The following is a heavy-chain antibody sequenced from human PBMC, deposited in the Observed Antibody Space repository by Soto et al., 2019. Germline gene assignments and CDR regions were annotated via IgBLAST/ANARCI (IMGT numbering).Heavy chain of an antibody. D-gene: IGHD3-10*01. Sequence: QVQLVQSGAEVKKPGASVKVSCKASGYTFTSYDINWVRQATGQGLEWMGWMNPNSGNTGYAQKFQGRVTMTRNTSISTAYMEPSSLRSEDTAVYDCAGGRRGPVSYYFDYWGQGTLVTVSS. V-gene: IGHV1-8*01. CDR2: MNPNSGNT. CDR1: GYTFTSYD. J-gene: IGHJ4*02. CDR3: AGGRRGPVSYYFDY.